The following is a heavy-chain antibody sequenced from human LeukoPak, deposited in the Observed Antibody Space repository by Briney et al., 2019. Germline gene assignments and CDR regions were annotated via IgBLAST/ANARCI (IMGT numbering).Heavy chain of an antibody. J-gene: IGHJ4*02. Sequence: AGGSLRLSCAASGFTFSSYGMHWVRQAPGKGLEWVAVISYDGGNKYYADSVKGRFTISRDNSKNTLYLQMNSLRAEDTAVYYCAKDSLDYGDYVFDYWGQGTLVTVSS. V-gene: IGHV3-30*18. CDR1: GFTFSSYG. CDR2: ISYDGGNK. CDR3: AKDSLDYGDYVFDY. D-gene: IGHD4-17*01.